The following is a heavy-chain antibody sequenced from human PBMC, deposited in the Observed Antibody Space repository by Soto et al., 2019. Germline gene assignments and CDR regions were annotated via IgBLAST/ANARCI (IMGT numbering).Heavy chain of an antibody. V-gene: IGHV1-18*04. CDR1: GYTFTSYG. D-gene: IGHD2-2*03. CDR3: ARDLDIVVVPAAAYYYYGMDV. CDR2: ISAYNGNT. Sequence: ASVKVSCKASGYTFTSYGISWVRQAPGQGLEWVGWISAYNGNTNYAQKLQGRVTMTTDTSTSTAYMELRSLRSDDTAVYYCARDLDIVVVPAAAYYYYGMDVWGQGTTVTVSS. J-gene: IGHJ6*02.